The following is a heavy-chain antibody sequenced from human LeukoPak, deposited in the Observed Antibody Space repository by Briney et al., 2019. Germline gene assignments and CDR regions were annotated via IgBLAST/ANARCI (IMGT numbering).Heavy chain of an antibody. CDR1: GFIFSSYE. CDR3: DPLRDYGATSDAFDI. V-gene: IGHV3-48*03. CDR2: ISSSGSNI. J-gene: IGHJ3*02. D-gene: IGHD4-17*01. Sequence: GGSLRLSCAASGFIFSSYEMNWVRQAPGKGLEWVSYISSSGSNIYYADSVKGRFTISRDNAENSLYLQMNSLRAEDTAVYYCDPLRDYGATSDAFDIWGQGSMVTVYS.